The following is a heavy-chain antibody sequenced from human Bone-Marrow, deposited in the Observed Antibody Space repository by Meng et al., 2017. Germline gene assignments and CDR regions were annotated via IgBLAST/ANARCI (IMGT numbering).Heavy chain of an antibody. CDR2: MNPGSGIT. CDR3: ARCLAGCDY. CDR1: GYTSTTYD. V-gene: IGHV1-8*01. Sequence: QVQLVQSGAEVKKPWASVKVSCKASGYTSTTYDINWVRQAAGQGLEWMGYMNPGSGITGLAQKFQGRLSMTSDTSISTAYMELSDLISEDTAMYYCARCLAGCDYWGQGTLVTVSS. J-gene: IGHJ4*02. D-gene: IGHD6-19*01.